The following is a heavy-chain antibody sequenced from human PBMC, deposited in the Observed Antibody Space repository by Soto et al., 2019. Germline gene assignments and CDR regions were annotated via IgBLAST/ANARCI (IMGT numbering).Heavy chain of an antibody. J-gene: IGHJ2*01. D-gene: IGHD4-17*01. CDR3: ARAVVRTGDYGTWYFDL. CDR2: IYHSGST. Sequence: QLQLQESGSGLVKPSQTLSLTCAVSGGSISSGGYSWSWIRQPPGKGLEWIGYIYHSGSTYYNPSLKSRVTISVDRSKNQFSLKLSSVTAADTAVYYCARAVVRTGDYGTWYFDLWGRGTLVTVSS. CDR1: GGSISSGGYS. V-gene: IGHV4-30-2*01.